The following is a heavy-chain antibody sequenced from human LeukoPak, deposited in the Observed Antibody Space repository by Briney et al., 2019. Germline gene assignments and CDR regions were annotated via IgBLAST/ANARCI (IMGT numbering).Heavy chain of an antibody. CDR1: GFTFSNYA. V-gene: IGHV3-23*01. CDR2: ISGSASST. J-gene: IGHJ2*01. D-gene: IGHD5-24*01. CDR3: VRVGDGSNFYWYFDV. Sequence: GGSLRLSCAASGFTFSNYAMSWVRQAPGKGLEWVSAISGSASSTYHADSVKGRFTISRDNSKNTLYLQMNSLRVEDTAVYYCVRVGDGSNFYWYFDVWGRGTLVTVSS.